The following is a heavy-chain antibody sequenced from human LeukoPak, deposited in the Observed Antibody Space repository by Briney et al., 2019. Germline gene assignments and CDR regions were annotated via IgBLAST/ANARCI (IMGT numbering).Heavy chain of an antibody. Sequence: SETLSLTCTVSGGSISSSSYYWSWIRQPAGKGLEWIGRIYTSGSTNYNPSLKSRVTISVDTSKNQFSLKLSSVTAADTAVYYCARDRRGYSYGSYLHSYYYYYMDVWGKGTTVTISS. CDR2: IYTSGST. CDR1: GGSISSSSYY. D-gene: IGHD5-18*01. J-gene: IGHJ6*03. V-gene: IGHV4-61*02. CDR3: ARDRRGYSYGSYLHSYYYYYMDV.